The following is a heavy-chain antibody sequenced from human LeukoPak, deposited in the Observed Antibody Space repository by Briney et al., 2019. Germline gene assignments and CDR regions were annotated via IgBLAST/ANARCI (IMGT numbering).Heavy chain of an antibody. Sequence: SETLSLTCAVSGGSISSSNWWSWVRQPPGKGLEWIGEIYHSGSTNYNPSLKSRVTISVDKSKNQFSLKLSSVTAADTAVYYCASPSYRDWYFDLWGRGTLVTVSS. V-gene: IGHV4-4*02. CDR2: IYHSGST. D-gene: IGHD2-2*01. CDR3: ASPSYRDWYFDL. CDR1: GGSISSSNW. J-gene: IGHJ2*01.